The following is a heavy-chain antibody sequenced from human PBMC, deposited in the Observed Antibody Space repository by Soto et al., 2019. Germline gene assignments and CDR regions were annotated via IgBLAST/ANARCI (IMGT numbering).Heavy chain of an antibody. J-gene: IGHJ4*02. CDR3: ALSSGWYVGLDY. D-gene: IGHD6-19*01. CDR2: IYWDDDK. V-gene: IGHV2-5*02. CDR1: GFSLSTSGVG. Sequence: QITLKESGPTLVKPTQTLTLTCTFSGFSLSTSGVGVGWIRQPPGKALEWLALIYWDDDKRYSPSLKSRLTITKDTSKSQVVLTMTNMDPVDTATYYCALSSGWYVGLDYWGQGTLVTVSS.